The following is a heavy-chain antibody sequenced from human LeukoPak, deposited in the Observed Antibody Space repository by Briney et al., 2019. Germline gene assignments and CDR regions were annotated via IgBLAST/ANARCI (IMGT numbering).Heavy chain of an antibody. Sequence: SQTLSLTCAISGDXVSSKSAAWDWIRQSPSRGLEWLGRTYYRSKWYIDYAGSVKSRITINPDTSKNQFSLQLNSVTPEDTAVYYCAREGGEYCSGGSCHYAFDIWGQGTVVTVSS. CDR1: GDXVSSKSAA. CDR3: AREGGEYCSGGSCHYAFDI. J-gene: IGHJ3*02. D-gene: IGHD2-15*01. V-gene: IGHV6-1*01. CDR2: TYYRSKWYI.